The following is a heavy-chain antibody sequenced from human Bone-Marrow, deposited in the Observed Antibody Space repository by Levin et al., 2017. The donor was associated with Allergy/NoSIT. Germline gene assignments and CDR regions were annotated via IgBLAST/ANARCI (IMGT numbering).Heavy chain of an antibody. CDR2: ISWDGGRI. CDR3: AKDILITASPSSGGVFDY. J-gene: IGHJ4*02. Sequence: GGSLRLSCATSGFTFDDFEMHWVRQGPGKGLEWVAGISWDGGRIAYADSVRGRFTISRDYAKKSLYLQMSSLRPDDTAFYYCAKDILITASPSSGGVFDYWGQGALVTVSS. CDR1: GFTFDDFE. D-gene: IGHD3-16*01. V-gene: IGHV3-9*01.